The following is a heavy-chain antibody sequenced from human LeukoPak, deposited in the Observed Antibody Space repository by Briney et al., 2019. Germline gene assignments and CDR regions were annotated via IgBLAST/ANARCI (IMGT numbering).Heavy chain of an antibody. V-gene: IGHV3-23*01. Sequence: GGSLRLSCAASGFTFSSYAMSWVRQAPGKGLEWVSVISGSGGSTYYADSVKGRFTISRDNSKNTLYLQMNSLRAEDTAVYYCAKVTDIVVVPAALPDYWGQGTLVTVSS. CDR2: ISGSGGST. CDR3: AKVTDIVVVPAALPDY. D-gene: IGHD2-2*01. J-gene: IGHJ4*02. CDR1: GFTFSSYA.